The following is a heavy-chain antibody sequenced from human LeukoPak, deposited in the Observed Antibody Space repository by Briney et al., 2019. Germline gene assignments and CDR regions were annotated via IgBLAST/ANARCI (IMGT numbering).Heavy chain of an antibody. J-gene: IGHJ3*02. D-gene: IGHD3-22*01. CDR1: GGTFTSYA. Sequence: ASVKVSCKASGGTFTSYAISWVRQAPGQGLEWMGGIIPIFGTANYAQKFQGRVTITADKSTSTAYMELSSLRSEDTAVYYCARHYDSSGRIDAFDIWGQGTMVTVSS. V-gene: IGHV1-69*06. CDR2: IIPIFGTA. CDR3: ARHYDSSGRIDAFDI.